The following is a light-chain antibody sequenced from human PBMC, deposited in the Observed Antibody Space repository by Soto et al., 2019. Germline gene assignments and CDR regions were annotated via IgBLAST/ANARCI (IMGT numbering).Light chain of an antibody. CDR2: GTS. J-gene: IGKJ2*01. Sequence: ELVLTQSPGPLSLSPGESATLSCMTSQTVSSTYLAWYQQKRGQAPRLLIYGTSNRATGIPDRFSGSGSGTDFTLTIRRLEPEDFAGAHCQLYGSSPLYSFAQGTEWEIK. CDR3: QLYGSSPLYS. V-gene: IGKV3-20*01. CDR1: QTVSSTY.